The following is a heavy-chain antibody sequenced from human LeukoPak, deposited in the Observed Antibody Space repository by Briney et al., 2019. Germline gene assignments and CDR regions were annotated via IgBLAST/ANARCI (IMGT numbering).Heavy chain of an antibody. CDR1: GDTFSSYA. V-gene: IGHV1-69*05. D-gene: IGHD3-22*01. CDR2: IIPIFGTA. CDR3: ARDQPGHYYDSSGYEGNWFDP. J-gene: IGHJ5*02. Sequence: SVKVSCKASGDTFSSYAISWVRQAPGQGLEWMGGIIPIFGTANYAQKFQGRVTITTDESTSTAYMELSSLRSEDTAVYYCARDQPGHYYDSSGYEGNWFDPWGQGTLVTVSS.